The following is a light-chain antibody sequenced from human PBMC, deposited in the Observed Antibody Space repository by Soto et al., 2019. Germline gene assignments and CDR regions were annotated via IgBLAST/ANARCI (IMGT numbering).Light chain of an antibody. Sequence: SELTQPPSVSVSPGQTASITCSGDKLGDKYACWYQQKPGQSPVLVIYQDSKRPSGIPERFSGSNSGNTATLTISGTQAMDEADYYCQAWDSSTAVFGGGTKLTVL. CDR2: QDS. V-gene: IGLV3-1*01. CDR3: QAWDSSTAV. J-gene: IGLJ3*02. CDR1: KLGDKY.